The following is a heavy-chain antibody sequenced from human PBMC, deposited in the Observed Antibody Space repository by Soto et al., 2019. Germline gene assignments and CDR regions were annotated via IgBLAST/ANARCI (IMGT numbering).Heavy chain of an antibody. J-gene: IGHJ6*02. V-gene: IGHV3-30*03. CDR2: TTYAGGIK. Sequence: GGSLRLSCAASGFSFSSYGMECVRLAAGKGLEWVASTTYAGGIKHYVDSVKGRFTISRDNYKNTLYLQMNSLRVEDTATYYCAGALENPYFYYGLNVWGQGTTVTVSS. CDR3: AGALENPYFYYGLNV. D-gene: IGHD3-3*01. CDR1: GFSFSSYG.